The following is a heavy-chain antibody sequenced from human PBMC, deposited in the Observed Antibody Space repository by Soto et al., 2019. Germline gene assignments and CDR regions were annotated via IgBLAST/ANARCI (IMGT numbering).Heavy chain of an antibody. Sequence: ASVKVSCKASGYTFTSYGISWVRQAPGQGLEWMGWISAYNGNTNYAQKLQGRVTMTTDTSTSTAYMELRSLRSDDTAVYYCAREKSIRFLEWSRDGPSSPAFDVRGQGTIFTV. D-gene: IGHD3-3*01. CDR3: AREKSIRFLEWSRDGPSSPAFDV. CDR1: GYTFTSYG. J-gene: IGHJ3*01. V-gene: IGHV1-18*01. CDR2: ISAYNGNT.